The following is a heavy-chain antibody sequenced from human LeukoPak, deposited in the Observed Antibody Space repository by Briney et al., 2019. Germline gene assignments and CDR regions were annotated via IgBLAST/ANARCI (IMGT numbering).Heavy chain of an antibody. CDR2: ISAYNGNT. CDR3: ARMRYYGSGSSEFDY. J-gene: IGHJ4*02. CDR1: GYTFTSYG. V-gene: IGHV1-18*01. Sequence: ASVKVSCKASGYTFTSYGISWVRQAPGQGLEWMGWISAYNGNTNYAQKLQGRVTMTTDTSTSTAYMELRSLRSDDTAVYYCARMRYYGSGSSEFDYWGQGTLVTVSS. D-gene: IGHD3-10*01.